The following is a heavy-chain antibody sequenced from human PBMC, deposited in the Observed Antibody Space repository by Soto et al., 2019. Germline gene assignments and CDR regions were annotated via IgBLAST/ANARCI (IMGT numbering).Heavy chain of an antibody. J-gene: IGHJ4*02. CDR2: IGLSNSDT. Sequence: EVQLLESGGGWVQPGGSLRLSCADSGFSFKTYGMTWVRQAPGKGLEGVAHIGLSNSDTYYADSVKGRFTISRDNSKNRVYLQMNSLRDADTAVYYCVKGGAYCYNDCTRSYWGRGTLVTFSS. D-gene: IGHD2-21*01. V-gene: IGHV3-23*01. CDR3: VKGGAYCYNDCTRSY. CDR1: GFSFKTYG.